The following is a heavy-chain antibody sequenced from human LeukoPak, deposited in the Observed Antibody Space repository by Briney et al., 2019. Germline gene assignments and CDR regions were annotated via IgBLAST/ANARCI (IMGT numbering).Heavy chain of an antibody. D-gene: IGHD3-10*01. J-gene: IGHJ6*03. V-gene: IGHV3-15*01. CDR2: IKSKIDGGTT. CDR1: GFTFSNAW. Sequence: AGGSLRLSCAASGFTFSNAWMSWVRQAPGKGLEWVGRIKSKIDGGTTDYAAPVKGRFTISRDDSKNTLYLHMNSLKTEDTAVYYCTTIGGMVRGVMIIGNYYYMDVWGKGTTVTISS. CDR3: TTIGGMVRGVMIIGNYYYMDV.